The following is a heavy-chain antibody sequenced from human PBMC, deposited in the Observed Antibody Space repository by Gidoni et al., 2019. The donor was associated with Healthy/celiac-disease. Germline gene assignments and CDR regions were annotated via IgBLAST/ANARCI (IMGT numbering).Heavy chain of an antibody. J-gene: IGHJ6*02. CDR1: GGSISRSRCY. D-gene: IGHD1-26*01. CDR3: ASLPWELGLYGMDV. V-gene: IGHV4-39*01. CDR2: IYYSGST. Sequence: QLQLQESGPGLVKPSETLSLTCTVSGGSISRSRCYWGGIRQHPGKGLEWSGSIYYSGSTYYNPSLKSRVTISVDTSKNQFSLKLSSVTAADTAVYYCASLPWELGLYGMDVWGQGTTVTVSS.